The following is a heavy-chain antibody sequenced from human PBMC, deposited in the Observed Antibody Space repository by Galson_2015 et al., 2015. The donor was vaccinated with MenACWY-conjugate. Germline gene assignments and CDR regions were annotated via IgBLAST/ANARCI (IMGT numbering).Heavy chain of an antibody. CDR2: IYYSGST. CDR1: GGSMGSSSDF. V-gene: IGHV4-39*01. CDR3: ARQLGSYYGSTGYYARYFDL. D-gene: IGHD3-22*01. Sequence: ETLSLTCTVSGGSMGSSSDFWGWIRQPPGKGLEWIGNIYYSGSTDYNPSLKSRITMSVDTSQKQFSLKLYSVIAADTAVYYCARQLGSYYGSTGYYARYFDLWGRGTLVTVSS. J-gene: IGHJ2*01.